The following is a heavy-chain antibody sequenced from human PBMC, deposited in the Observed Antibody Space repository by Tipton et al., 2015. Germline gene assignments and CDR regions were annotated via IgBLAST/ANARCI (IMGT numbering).Heavy chain of an antibody. CDR1: GGSVSSGSYY. V-gene: IGHV4-61*01. CDR3: ARARGRHGGLFDS. Sequence: TLSLTCTVSGGSVSSGSYYWGWIRQTPGKGLEWIGYISQRDGTTYNPSLKSRLTISVDTSKTQFSLKMSSVTASDTAVYYCARARGRHGGLFDSWGQGILVTVSS. J-gene: IGHJ4*02. CDR2: ISQRDGT. D-gene: IGHD4-23*01.